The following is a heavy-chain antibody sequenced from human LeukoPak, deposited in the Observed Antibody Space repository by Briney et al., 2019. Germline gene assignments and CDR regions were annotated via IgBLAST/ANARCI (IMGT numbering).Heavy chain of an antibody. CDR3: AREGPGSRFYDFWSGYYNYYGMDV. D-gene: IGHD3-3*01. CDR1: GYTFTGYY. V-gene: IGHV1-2*02. J-gene: IGHJ6*02. Sequence: VASVKVSCKASGYTFTGYYMHWVRQAPGQGLEWMGWINPNSGGTNYAQKLQGRVTMTTDTSTSTAYMELRSLRSDDTAVYYCAREGPGSRFYDFWSGYYNYYGMDVWGQGTTVTVSS. CDR2: INPNSGGT.